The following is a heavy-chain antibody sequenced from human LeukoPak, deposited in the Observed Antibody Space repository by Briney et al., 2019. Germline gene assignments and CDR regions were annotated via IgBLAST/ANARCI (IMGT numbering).Heavy chain of an antibody. Sequence: SGGSLRLSCAASGFTFSSYEMNWVRQAPGKGLEWVSYISSSGSTIYYADSVKGRFTISRDNAKNSLYLQMNSLRAEDTAVYYCARVREDTGGDYWGQGTLVTVSS. D-gene: IGHD3-10*01. J-gene: IGHJ4*02. CDR2: ISSSGSTI. V-gene: IGHV3-48*03. CDR1: GFTFSSYE. CDR3: ARVREDTGGDY.